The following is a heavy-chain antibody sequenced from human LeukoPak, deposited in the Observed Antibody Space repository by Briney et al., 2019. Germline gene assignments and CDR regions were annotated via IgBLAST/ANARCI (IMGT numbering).Heavy chain of an antibody. CDR3: ARLLSAYSSGWSPYYYYYGMDV. CDR1: GGSISSYY. CDR2: IYYSGST. Sequence: TTSETLSLTCAVSGGSISSYYWSWIRQPPGKGLEWIGYIYYSGSTNYNPSLKSRVTISVDTSKNQFSLKLSSVTAADTAVYYCARLLSAYSSGWSPYYYYYGMDVWGQGTTVTVSS. D-gene: IGHD6-19*01. V-gene: IGHV4-59*08. J-gene: IGHJ6*02.